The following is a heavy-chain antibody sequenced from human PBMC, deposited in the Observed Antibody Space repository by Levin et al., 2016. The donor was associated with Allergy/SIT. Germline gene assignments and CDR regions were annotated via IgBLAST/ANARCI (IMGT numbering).Heavy chain of an antibody. D-gene: IGHD6-19*01. Sequence: SETLSLTCAVYGGSFSGYYWSWIRQPPGKGLEWIGEINHSGSTNYNPSLKSRVTISVDTSKNQFSLKLSSVTAADTAVYYCARHEIAVAGTVGDYWGQGTLVTVSS. CDR3: ARHEIAVAGTVGDY. CDR2: INHSGST. J-gene: IGHJ4*02. V-gene: IGHV4-34*01. CDR1: GGSFSGYY.